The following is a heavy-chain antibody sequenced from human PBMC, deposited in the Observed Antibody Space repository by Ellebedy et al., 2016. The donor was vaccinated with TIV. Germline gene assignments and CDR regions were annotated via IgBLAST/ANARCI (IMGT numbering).Heavy chain of an antibody. Sequence: MPSETLSLTCTVSGVPISSTEYYWGWTRQSPGKGLEWIGTLDYDGTTSYNPSLRSRVSISVATSKSQLSLKLSSVTATDAAVYYCAREGYTEMGTLNLDYWGQGTLVTVSS. CDR1: GVPISSTEYY. V-gene: IGHV4-39*02. J-gene: IGHJ4*02. CDR3: AREGYTEMGTLNLDY. D-gene: IGHD5-24*01. CDR2: LDYDGTT.